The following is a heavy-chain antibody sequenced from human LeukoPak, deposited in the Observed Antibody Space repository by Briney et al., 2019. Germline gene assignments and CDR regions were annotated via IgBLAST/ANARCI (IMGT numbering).Heavy chain of an antibody. Sequence: SLKVSCKASGGTFSSYTISWVRQAPGQGLEWMGRIIPILGIANYAQKFQGRVTITADKSTSTAYMELSSLRSEDTAVYYCARDGSYGYFDYWGQGTLVTVSS. V-gene: IGHV1-69*04. CDR2: IIPILGIA. J-gene: IGHJ4*02. CDR1: GGTFSSYT. D-gene: IGHD5-18*01. CDR3: ARDGSYGYFDY.